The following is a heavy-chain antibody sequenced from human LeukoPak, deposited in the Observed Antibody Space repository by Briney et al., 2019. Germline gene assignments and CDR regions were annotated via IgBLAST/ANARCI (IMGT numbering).Heavy chain of an antibody. V-gene: IGHV4-61*01. CDR2: MSYSGST. Sequence: SETLSLTCTVSGGSVSSGSYYWSWIRQPPGKGLEWIGYMSYSGSTNYNSSLKSRVTISVDTSKNQFSLKLSSVTAADTAVYYCARVFRTAAGSYFYYYGMDVWGQGTTVTVSS. CDR3: ARVFRTAAGSYFYYYGMDV. D-gene: IGHD6-13*01. CDR1: GGSVSSGSYY. J-gene: IGHJ6*02.